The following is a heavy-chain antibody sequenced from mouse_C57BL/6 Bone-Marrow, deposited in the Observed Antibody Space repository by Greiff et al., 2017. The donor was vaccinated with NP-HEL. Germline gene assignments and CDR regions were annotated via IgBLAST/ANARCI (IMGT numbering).Heavy chain of an antibody. Sequence: EVQLQESGPELVKPGASVKISCKASGYSFTGYYMNWVKQSPEKSLEWIGELNPSTGGTTYNQKFKAKATLTVDKSSSTAYMQLKILTSEDSAVYYCARLGPFDYWGQGTTLTVSS. V-gene: IGHV1-42*01. D-gene: IGHD4-1*01. CDR2: LNPSTGGT. CDR1: GYSFTGYY. CDR3: ARLGPFDY. J-gene: IGHJ2*01.